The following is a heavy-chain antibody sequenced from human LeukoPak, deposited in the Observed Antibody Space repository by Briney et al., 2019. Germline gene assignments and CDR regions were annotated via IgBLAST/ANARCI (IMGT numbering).Heavy chain of an antibody. D-gene: IGHD4-23*01. V-gene: IGHV3-74*01. CDR1: GFTFSSYW. J-gene: IGHJ4*02. CDR2: INSDGSST. Sequence: GGSLRLSCAASGFTFSSYWMHWVRQAPGKGLVWVSRINSDGSSTSYADSVKGRVTISRDNSKNTLYLQMNSLRAEDTAVYYCAGDYGGNNLFDYWGQGTLVTVSS. CDR3: AGDYGGNNLFDY.